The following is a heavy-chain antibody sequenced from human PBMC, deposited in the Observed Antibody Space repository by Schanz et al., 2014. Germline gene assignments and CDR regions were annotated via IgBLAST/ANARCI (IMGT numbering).Heavy chain of an antibody. CDR2: IDDTGST. J-gene: IGHJ5*02. CDR1: GGSISSSTYY. V-gene: IGHV4-39*01. Sequence: QLQLQESGPGLVIPSETLSLTCTVSGGSISSSTYYWGWIRQPPGKGPGWIGTIDDTGSTYYTPSLRGRPTMSVHTSKSQPPGQLTSVTAADTAVYYCARLMVPGWFDPWGQGQLVTVSS. CDR3: ARLMVPGWFDP. D-gene: IGHD3-10*01.